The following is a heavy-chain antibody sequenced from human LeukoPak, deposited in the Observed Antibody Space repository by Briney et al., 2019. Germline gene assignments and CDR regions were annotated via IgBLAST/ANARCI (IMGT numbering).Heavy chain of an antibody. Sequence: GGSLRLSCAASGFTFSSYGMHWVRQAPGKGLEWVAFIRYDGSNKYYADSVKGRFTISRDNSKNTLYLQMNSLRAEDTAVYYCAKDQGSNYAFDYWGQGTLVTVSS. CDR3: AKDQGSNYAFDY. D-gene: IGHD4-11*01. CDR2: IRYDGSNK. V-gene: IGHV3-30*02. CDR1: GFTFSSYG. J-gene: IGHJ4*02.